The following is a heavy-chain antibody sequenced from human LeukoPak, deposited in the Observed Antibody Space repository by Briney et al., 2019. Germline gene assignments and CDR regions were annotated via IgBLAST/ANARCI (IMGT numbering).Heavy chain of an antibody. D-gene: IGHD2/OR15-2a*01. CDR1: GLTVSSSY. CDR3: ARNILFAFDI. CDR2: IYNDGST. V-gene: IGHV3-53*01. Sequence: GGSLRLSCAASGLTVSSSYMSWVRQAPGKGLEWVSIIYNDGSTYYADSVKGRFTISRDNSKNTLYLQVNSLRAEDTAMYYCARNILFAFDIWGQGTMVTVSS. J-gene: IGHJ3*02.